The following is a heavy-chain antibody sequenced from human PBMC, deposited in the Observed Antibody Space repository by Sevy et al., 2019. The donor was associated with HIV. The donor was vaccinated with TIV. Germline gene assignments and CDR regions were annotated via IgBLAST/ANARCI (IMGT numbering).Heavy chain of an antibody. D-gene: IGHD3-16*02. V-gene: IGHV1-18*01. CDR3: ARDTDYVWGSYRWDPFDY. J-gene: IGHJ4*02. Sequence: ASVKVSCKASGYTFTSYGISWVRQAPGQGLEWMGWISAYNGNTNYAQKLQGRVTMTTDTSTSTAYMELRSLRSDDTAVYYCARDTDYVWGSYRWDPFDYWGQGTLVTVSS. CDR1: GYTFTSYG. CDR2: ISAYNGNT.